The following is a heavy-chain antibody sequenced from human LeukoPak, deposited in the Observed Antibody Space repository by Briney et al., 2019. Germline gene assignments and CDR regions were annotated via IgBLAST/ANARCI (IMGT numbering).Heavy chain of an antibody. V-gene: IGHV1-69*05. Sequence: ASVKVSCKASGGTFSSYAISWVRQAPGQGLEWMGGIIPIFGTANYAQKFQGRVTITTDESTSTASMAPSSLRSEATAVYSCARVPVLGAMVRGAIDPWGQATLVTVSS. J-gene: IGHJ5*02. CDR2: IIPIFGTA. D-gene: IGHD3-10*01. CDR1: GGTFSSYA. CDR3: ARVPVLGAMVRGAIDP.